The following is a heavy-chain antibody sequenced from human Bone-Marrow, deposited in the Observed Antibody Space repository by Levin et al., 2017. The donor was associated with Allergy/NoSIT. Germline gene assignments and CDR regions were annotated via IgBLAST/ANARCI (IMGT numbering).Heavy chain of an antibody. CDR3: ARVENFSNWFDP. J-gene: IGHJ5*02. Sequence: NPSETLSLTCTVSGGSIGTYYWSWVRQPPGKGLEWIGYIYFTGSTNYNPSLKRRVTISVDTSKNQFSLELTSVTISDTAMYYCARVENFSNWFDPWGPGTLVTVSS. CDR2: IYFTGST. CDR1: GGSIGTYY. D-gene: IGHD3-3*01. V-gene: IGHV4-59*01.